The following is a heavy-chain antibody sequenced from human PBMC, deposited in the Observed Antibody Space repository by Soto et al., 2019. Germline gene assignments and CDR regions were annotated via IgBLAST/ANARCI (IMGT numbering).Heavy chain of an antibody. CDR3: AKDQAGVAVAGDYFDY. Sequence: EVQLVESGGGLVQPGGSLRLSCAASGFTFSSYWMHWVRQAPGKGLVWVSAISGSGGGAYYADSVRGRFTISRDNSKNTLFLQINSLRAEDTAVYYCAKDQAGVAVAGDYFDYWGQGTLVTVSS. CDR2: ISGSGGGA. J-gene: IGHJ4*02. V-gene: IGHV3-23*04. D-gene: IGHD6-19*01. CDR1: GFTFSSYW.